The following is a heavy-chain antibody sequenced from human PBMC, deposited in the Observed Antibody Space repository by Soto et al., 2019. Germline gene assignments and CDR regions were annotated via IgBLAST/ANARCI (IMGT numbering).Heavy chain of an antibody. CDR2: IIPIFGTA. J-gene: IGHJ5*02. CDR3: ARGLYSSSWYKWFDP. D-gene: IGHD6-13*01. V-gene: IGHV1-69*13. CDR1: GGTFSSYS. Sequence: SVKVSCKASGGTFSSYSISWVRQAPGQGLEWMGGIIPIFGTANYAQKFQGRVTITADESTSTAYMELSSLRSEDTAVYYCARGLYSSSWYKWFDPWGQGTLVTVSS.